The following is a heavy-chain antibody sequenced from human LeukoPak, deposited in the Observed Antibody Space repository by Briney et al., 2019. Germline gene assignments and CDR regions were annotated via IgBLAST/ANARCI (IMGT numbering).Heavy chain of an antibody. V-gene: IGHV5-51*01. J-gene: IGHJ4*02. CDR1: GYSFSSYW. D-gene: IGHD6-13*01. Sequence: GESLKISCKGSGYSFSSYWIGWVRQMPGKGLEWMGITYPGDSETTYSPSFQGQVTFSADKSISTAYLLWSSLKASDTAMYYCARRIAAAGAFDYWGQGTLVTVSS. CDR2: TYPGDSET. CDR3: ARRIAAAGAFDY.